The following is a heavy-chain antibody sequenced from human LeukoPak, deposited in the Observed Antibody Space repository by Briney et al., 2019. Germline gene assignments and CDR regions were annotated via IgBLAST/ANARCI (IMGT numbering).Heavy chain of an antibody. CDR3: ARRGYTYGWGWFDP. V-gene: IGHV4-34*01. J-gene: IGHJ5*02. CDR2: INHSGST. D-gene: IGHD5-18*01. Sequence: QSSETLSLTCGVYGGSFSDYYWSWIRQPPGKGLEWIGEINHSGSTNYNPSLKSRVTIPVDTSKNQFSLKVNSVTAADTAVYYCARRGYTYGWGWFDPWGQGTLVTVSS. CDR1: GGSFSDYY.